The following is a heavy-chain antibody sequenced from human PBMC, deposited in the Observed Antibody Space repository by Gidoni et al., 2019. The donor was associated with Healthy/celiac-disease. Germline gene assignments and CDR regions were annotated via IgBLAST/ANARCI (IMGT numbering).Heavy chain of an antibody. J-gene: IGHJ6*02. D-gene: IGHD4-17*01. CDR1: GGTFSSYA. CDR2: ISPTLGTA. V-gene: IGHV1-69*01. Sequence: QVQLVQSGAEVKKPGSSVKVSCKASGGTFSSYAISWVRQAPGQGLEWMGGISPTLGTATYAQKFQGRVTITADESTSTAYMELSSLRSEDTAVYYCARNHQRYGDYYYYYGMDVWGQGTTVTVSS. CDR3: ARNHQRYGDYYYYYGMDV.